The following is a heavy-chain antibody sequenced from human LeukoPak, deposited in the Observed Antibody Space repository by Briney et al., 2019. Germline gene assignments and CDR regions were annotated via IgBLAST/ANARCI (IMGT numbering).Heavy chain of an antibody. CDR1: GDSINSLDL. D-gene: IGHD1-26*01. CDR3: ARGYHSGSYYHH. V-gene: IGHV4-4*02. Sequence: SETLSLTCTVSGDSINSLDLWSWVRQPPGKGLEWIGEMYLSGTTHSNPSLKSRVTISVDTSKNQFSLKLSSVTAADTAVYYCARGYHSGSYYHHWGQGTLVTVSS. CDR2: MYLSGTT. J-gene: IGHJ1*01.